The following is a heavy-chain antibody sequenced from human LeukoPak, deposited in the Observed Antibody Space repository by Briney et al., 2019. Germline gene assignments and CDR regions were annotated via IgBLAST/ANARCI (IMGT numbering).Heavy chain of an antibody. CDR3: ALQHCSGGSCYFIRFDY. CDR1: GFTFSSYA. Sequence: GGSLRLSCAASGFTFSSYAMSWVRQAPGKGLEWVSAISGSGGSTYYADSVKGRFTISRDNSKNTLYLQMNSLRAEDTAVYYCALQHCSGGSCYFIRFDYWGQGTLVTVSS. J-gene: IGHJ4*02. V-gene: IGHV3-23*01. CDR2: ISGSGGST. D-gene: IGHD2-15*01.